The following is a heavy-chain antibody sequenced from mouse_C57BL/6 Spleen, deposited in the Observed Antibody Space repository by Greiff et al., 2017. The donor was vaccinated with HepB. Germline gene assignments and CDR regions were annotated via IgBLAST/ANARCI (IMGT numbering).Heavy chain of an antibody. CDR2: ISYDGSN. CDR3: ANWADDFDY. J-gene: IGHJ2*01. D-gene: IGHD4-1*01. CDR1: GYSITSGYY. V-gene: IGHV3-6*01. Sequence: EVQLQQSGPGLVKPSQSLSLTCSVTGYSITSGYYWNWIRQFPGNKLEWMGNISYDGSNNYNPSLKNQITITRDTSKNQFFLKLNTVTTEDTATYDCANWADDFDYWGQGTTLTVSS.